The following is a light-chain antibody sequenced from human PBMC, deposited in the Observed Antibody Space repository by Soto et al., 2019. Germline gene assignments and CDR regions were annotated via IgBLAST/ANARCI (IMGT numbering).Light chain of an antibody. CDR2: EVN. V-gene: IGLV2-14*01. J-gene: IGLJ1*01. CDR1: SSDVGGHNY. CDR3: CSFTSSNTHV. Sequence: QSALTQPASVSGSPGQSITISCTGTSSDVGGHNYVSWYQQHPGRAPKLILFEVNKRPSGVSGRFSGSKSGNTASLTISGLQAEDEADYYCCSFTSSNTHVFGTGTQLTVL.